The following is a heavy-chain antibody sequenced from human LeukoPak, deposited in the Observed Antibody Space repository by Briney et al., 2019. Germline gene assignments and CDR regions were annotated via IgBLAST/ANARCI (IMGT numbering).Heavy chain of an antibody. CDR1: GFTFSTYA. CDR3: AREAAAYCGGDCWVDY. D-gene: IGHD2-21*02. Sequence: PGGSLRLSCSASGFTFSTYAMHWVRQAPGKGLEWVAVISYDGTNKYYADSVKGRFTVSRDNSKNTLYLQMNSLRPEDTAIYYCAREAAAYCGGDCWVDYWGKGTLVTVSS. J-gene: IGHJ4*02. V-gene: IGHV3-30-3*01. CDR2: ISYDGTNK.